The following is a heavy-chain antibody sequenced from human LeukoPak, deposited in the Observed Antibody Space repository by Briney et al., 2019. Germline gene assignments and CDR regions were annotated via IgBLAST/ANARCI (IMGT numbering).Heavy chain of an antibody. CDR1: GFTFGSQD. Sequence: GGSLRLSCAASGFTFGSQDMRWVRQAPGKGLEWVSTISAGGATFYADSVRGRFTISRDNSKNTLYLQMNSLRAEDTAVYYCAKRSGSLHYYEYWGQGTLVTVSS. CDR3: AKRSGSLHYYEY. CDR2: ISAGGAT. J-gene: IGHJ4*02. D-gene: IGHD1-26*01. V-gene: IGHV3-23*01.